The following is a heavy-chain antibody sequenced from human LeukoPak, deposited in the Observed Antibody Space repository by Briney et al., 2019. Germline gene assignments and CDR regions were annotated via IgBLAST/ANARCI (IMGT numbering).Heavy chain of an antibody. V-gene: IGHV3-11*04. CDR2: ITNRGSTT. CDR1: GFTFSDYY. D-gene: IGHD2-2*01. CDR3: ARHKWGLVVVPAAMGAFDI. Sequence: GGSLRLSCTASGFTFSDYYMSWIRQAPGKGLEWVSYITNRGSTTYYADSVKGRFTISRDNAKNSLYLQMNSLRAEDTAVYYCARHKWGLVVVPAAMGAFDIWGQGTMVTVSS. J-gene: IGHJ3*02.